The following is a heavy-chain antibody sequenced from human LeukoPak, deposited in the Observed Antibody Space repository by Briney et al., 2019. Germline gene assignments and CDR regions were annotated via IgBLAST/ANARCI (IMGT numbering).Heavy chain of an antibody. Sequence: TSETQSLTCAVSRYSISRGYYWGWIRQPPGEGLEWIGSIHHRGRTYYNPSLKSRVAISVDTSKNQISPKLSSVTAADTAVYYCAIDPADRGVYYFDFWGQGTLVTVSS. CDR2: IHHRGRT. D-gene: IGHD3-10*01. V-gene: IGHV4-38-2*02. J-gene: IGHJ4*02. CDR1: RYSISRGYY. CDR3: AIDPADRGVYYFDF.